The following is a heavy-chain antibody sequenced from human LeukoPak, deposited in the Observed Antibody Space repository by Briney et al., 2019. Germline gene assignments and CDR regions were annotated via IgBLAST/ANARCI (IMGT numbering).Heavy chain of an antibody. CDR2: ISGSGGST. CDR3: ARGIVLRYYYYGMDV. V-gene: IGHV3-23*01. J-gene: IGHJ6*02. Sequence: GSLRLSCAASGFTFSSYAMSWVRQAPGKGLEWVSAISGSGGSTYYADSVKGRFTISRDNSKNTLYLQMNSLRAEDTAVYYCARGIVLRYYYYGMDVWGQGTTVTVSS. D-gene: IGHD2-8*02. CDR1: GFTFSSYA.